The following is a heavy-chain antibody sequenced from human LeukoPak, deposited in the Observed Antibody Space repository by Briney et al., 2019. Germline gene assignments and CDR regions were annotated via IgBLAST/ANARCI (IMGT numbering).Heavy chain of an antibody. Sequence: GGSLRLSCAASGFTFSNAWMSWVRQAPGKGLEWVGRIKSKTDGGTTDYAAPVKGRFTISRDDSKNTLYLQMNSLKTEDTAVYYCTTDSRYDFWSGYFPWGQGILVTVSS. CDR3: TTDSRYDFWSGYFP. CDR2: IKSKTDGGTT. J-gene: IGHJ5*02. D-gene: IGHD3-3*01. CDR1: GFTFSNAW. V-gene: IGHV3-15*01.